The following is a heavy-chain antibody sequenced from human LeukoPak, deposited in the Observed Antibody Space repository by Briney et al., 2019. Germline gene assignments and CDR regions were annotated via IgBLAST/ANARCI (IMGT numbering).Heavy chain of an antibody. Sequence: SVKVSCKASGGTFSSYAISWVRQAPGQGLEWMGGIIPIFGTANYAQKFQGRVTITADESTSTAYMELSSLRSEDTAVYYCARELVGYYDSSGYEGYGTDVWGQGTTVTVSS. J-gene: IGHJ6*02. CDR2: IIPIFGTA. V-gene: IGHV1-69*13. D-gene: IGHD3-22*01. CDR1: GGTFSSYA. CDR3: ARELVGYYDSSGYEGYGTDV.